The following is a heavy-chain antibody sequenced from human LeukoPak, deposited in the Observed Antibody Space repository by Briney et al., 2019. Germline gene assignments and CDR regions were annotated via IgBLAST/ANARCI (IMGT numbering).Heavy chain of an antibody. V-gene: IGHV4-34*08. Sequence: TGGSLRLSCAASGFTFSSYAMHWIRQPPGKGLEWIGEISHSGSTTYNPSLRSRVTISGDTSKRQFSLKLSSVTAADTAVYYCVTYYYGSSAPKRNYWGQGILVTVSS. CDR2: ISHSGST. J-gene: IGHJ4*02. CDR3: VTYYYGSSAPKRNY. CDR1: GFTFSSYA. D-gene: IGHD3-22*01.